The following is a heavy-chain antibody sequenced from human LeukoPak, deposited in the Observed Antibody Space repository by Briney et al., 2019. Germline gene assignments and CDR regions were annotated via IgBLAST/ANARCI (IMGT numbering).Heavy chain of an antibody. D-gene: IGHD6-13*01. Sequence: GGSLKLSCAASGFTFSGSAMHWVRQASGKGLEWVGRIRSKANSYATAYAASVKGRFTISRDDSKNTAYLQTNSLKTEDTAVYYCTLNLLYSSSWYGWGQGTLVTVSS. V-gene: IGHV3-73*01. CDR1: GFTFSGSA. J-gene: IGHJ4*02. CDR2: IRSKANSYAT. CDR3: TLNLLYSSSWYG.